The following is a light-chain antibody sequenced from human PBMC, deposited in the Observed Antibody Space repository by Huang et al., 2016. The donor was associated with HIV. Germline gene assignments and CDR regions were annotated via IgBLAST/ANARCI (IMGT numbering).Light chain of an antibody. V-gene: IGKV1-9*01. CDR1: HYSNTY. J-gene: IGKJ3*01. Sequence: QLTQSPSSLSASIGDRVTIACRASHYSNTYLAWYHQKPGRAPKRLIYYASTLQTGVPSRFRGFGSGTAFSLTITSLQPDDFAVYYCQQLSAYPLSFGPGTTVD. CDR3: QQLSAYPLS. CDR2: YAS.